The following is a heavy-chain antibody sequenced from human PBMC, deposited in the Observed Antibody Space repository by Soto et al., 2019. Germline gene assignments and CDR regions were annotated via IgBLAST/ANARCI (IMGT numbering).Heavy chain of an antibody. D-gene: IGHD3-10*01. V-gene: IGHV3-30-3*01. CDR1: GFTFSSYA. Sequence: QVQLVESGGGVVQPGRSLRLSCAASGFTFSSYAMHWVRQAPGKGLEWVAVISYDGSNKYYADSAKGRFTISRDNSKNTLYLQMNSLRAEDTAVYYCARDLASGSYDAFDIWGQGTMVTVSS. CDR2: ISYDGSNK. CDR3: ARDLASGSYDAFDI. J-gene: IGHJ3*02.